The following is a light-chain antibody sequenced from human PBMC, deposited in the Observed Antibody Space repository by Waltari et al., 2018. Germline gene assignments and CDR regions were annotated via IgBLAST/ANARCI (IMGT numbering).Light chain of an antibody. CDR3: AAWDDSLSGRV. CDR2: RNN. CDR1: SSNIGSNY. Sequence: QSVLTQPPSASGTPGQRVTISCSGSSSNIGSNYVYWYQQLPGTAPKLLIYRNNQRPSGAPDRFSGSKSGTSASLAIRGLRSEDEADYYCAAWDDSLSGRVFGGGTKLTVL. V-gene: IGLV1-47*01. J-gene: IGLJ3*02.